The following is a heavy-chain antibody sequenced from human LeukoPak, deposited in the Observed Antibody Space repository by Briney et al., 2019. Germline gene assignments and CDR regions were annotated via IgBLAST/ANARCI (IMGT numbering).Heavy chain of an antibody. CDR1: GFTFSSYA. D-gene: IGHD5-12*01. Sequence: SGGSLRLSCADSGFTFSSYAMSWVRQAPGKGLEWVSAISGSGGSTSYADSVKGRFTISRDNSKNTLYLQMNSLRAEDTAVYYCAREPLNFDRYSGYAYYFDYWGQGTLVTVSS. V-gene: IGHV3-23*01. J-gene: IGHJ4*02. CDR2: ISGSGGST. CDR3: AREPLNFDRYSGYAYYFDY.